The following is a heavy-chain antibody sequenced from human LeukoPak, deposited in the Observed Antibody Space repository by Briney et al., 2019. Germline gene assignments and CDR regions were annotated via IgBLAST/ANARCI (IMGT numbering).Heavy chain of an antibody. J-gene: IGHJ4*02. CDR2: MNHSGST. Sequence: SETLSLTCTVSGGSISSYYWNWIRQPPGKGLEWIGEMNHSGSTNYNPSLKSRVTISVDTSKNQFSLKLSSVTAADTAVYYCASRTYYYDSSGYSFRAFGRYYFDYWGQGTLVTVSS. CDR1: GGSISSYY. D-gene: IGHD3-22*01. V-gene: IGHV4-34*01. CDR3: ASRTYYYDSSGYSFRAFGRYYFDY.